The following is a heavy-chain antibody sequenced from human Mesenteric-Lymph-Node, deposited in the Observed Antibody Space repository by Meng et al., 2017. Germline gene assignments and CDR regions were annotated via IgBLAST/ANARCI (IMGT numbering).Heavy chain of an antibody. CDR2: IYHSGST. D-gene: IGHD3-10*01. J-gene: IGHJ4*02. CDR1: GGSFSGYY. V-gene: IGHV4-34*01. CDR3: ARRRGGSGRDC. Sequence: QVQLQQRGAGLLKPSETLSLTCGVYGGSFSGYYWDWVRQPPGKGLEWIGAIYHSGSTSYNPSLQSRVTMFVDTSKNQFSLMLTSVTATDTAVYYCARRRGGSGRDCWGQGTLVTVSS.